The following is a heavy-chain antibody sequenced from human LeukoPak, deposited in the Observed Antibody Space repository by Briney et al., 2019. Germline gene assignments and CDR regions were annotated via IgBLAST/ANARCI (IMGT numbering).Heavy chain of an antibody. D-gene: IGHD3-3*01. CDR1: GFTFSSYG. CDR2: ISYDGSNK. V-gene: IGHV3-30*18. J-gene: IGHJ4*02. CDR3: AKQGTIFGAYCFDY. Sequence: GGSLRLSCAASGFTFSSYGMHWVRQAPGKGLEWVAVISYDGSNKYYADSVKGRFTISRDNSKNTLYLQMNSLRAEDTAVYYCAKQGTIFGAYCFDYWGQGTLVTVSS.